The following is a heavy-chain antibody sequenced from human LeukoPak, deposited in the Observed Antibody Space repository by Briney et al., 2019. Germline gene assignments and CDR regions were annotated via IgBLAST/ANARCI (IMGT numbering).Heavy chain of an antibody. CDR2: ISGSGGST. D-gene: IGHD2-21*02. Sequence: PGGSLRLSCAASGFTFSSYAMSWVRQAPGKGLEWVSAISGSGGSTYYADSVKGRFTISRDNSKNTLYLQMNSLRAEDTAVYYCAKMAYCGGDCYRGHFDYWGQGTLVTVSS. J-gene: IGHJ4*02. V-gene: IGHV3-23*01. CDR3: AKMAYCGGDCYRGHFDY. CDR1: GFTFSSYA.